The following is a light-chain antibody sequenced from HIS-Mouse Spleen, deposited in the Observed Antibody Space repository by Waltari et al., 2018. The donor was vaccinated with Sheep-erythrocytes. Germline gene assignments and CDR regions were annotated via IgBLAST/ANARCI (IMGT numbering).Light chain of an antibody. CDR1: ALPKQY. J-gene: IGLJ2*01. V-gene: IGLV3-25*03. Sequence: SYELTQPPSVSMSPGQTARTTCSGDALPKQYAYWYQQKPGQAPVLVIYKDNERPSGIPERFSGSSSGTTVTLTISGVQAEDEADYYCQSADSSGTYVVFGGGTKLTVL. CDR3: QSADSSGTYVV. CDR2: KDN.